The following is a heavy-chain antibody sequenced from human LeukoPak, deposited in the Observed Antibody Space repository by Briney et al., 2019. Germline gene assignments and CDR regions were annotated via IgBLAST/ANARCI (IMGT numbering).Heavy chain of an antibody. CDR1: GYTFTGYY. J-gene: IGHJ4*02. Sequence: ASVKVSCKASGYTFTGYYMHWLRQAPGQGLEWMGRINPNSGDTKFAQKFQGRVTMSRDTSLSTAYMELSRLTSDDTAVYFCATHIYWNYAGILDYWGQGALVTVSS. CDR3: ATHIYWNYAGILDY. CDR2: INPNSGDT. D-gene: IGHD1-7*01. V-gene: IGHV1-2*06.